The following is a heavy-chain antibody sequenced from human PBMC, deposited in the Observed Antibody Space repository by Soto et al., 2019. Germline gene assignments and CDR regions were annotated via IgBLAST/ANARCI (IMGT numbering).Heavy chain of an antibody. CDR2: MNPINGAT. D-gene: IGHD6-13*01. J-gene: IGHJ6*04. CDR1: GYGFTAYD. CDR3: GRGPSPRAPAGGTPYYYAMDV. V-gene: IGHV1-8*02. Sequence: AELKVSCKACGYGFTAYDINWVRQASGQGLEWMGWMNPINGATGSARRFQGRVSMTRNTATATAYLELTSLRSDDSAVYYCGRGPSPRAPAGGTPYYYAMDVWGEGTTVTVSS.